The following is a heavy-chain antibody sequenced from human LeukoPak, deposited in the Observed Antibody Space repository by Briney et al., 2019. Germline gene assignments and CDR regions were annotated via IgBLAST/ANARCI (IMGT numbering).Heavy chain of an antibody. Sequence: SETLSLTCIVSGGSISSSIYYWAWVRQPPGKGLEWIGSIYHSGSTYYNPSLKSRVTISVDTSKNQFSLKLSSVTAADTAVYYCARDYCGGDCYPGYNWFDPWGQGTLVTVSS. CDR1: GGSISSSIYY. V-gene: IGHV4-39*02. J-gene: IGHJ5*02. D-gene: IGHD2-21*02. CDR2: IYHSGST. CDR3: ARDYCGGDCYPGYNWFDP.